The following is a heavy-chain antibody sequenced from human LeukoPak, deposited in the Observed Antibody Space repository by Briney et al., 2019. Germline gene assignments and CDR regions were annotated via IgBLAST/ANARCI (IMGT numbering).Heavy chain of an antibody. V-gene: IGHV1-24*01. Sequence: SVKVSCKVSGYTLTELSIHWLRQAPGKGREWMGGFDPEDGETIYAQKFQGRVTMTEDTSTDTAYMELSSLRSEDTAVYYCATGLSRIQLWGGLGYWGQGTLVTVSS. J-gene: IGHJ4*02. CDR3: ATGLSRIQLWGGLGY. CDR1: GYTLTELS. CDR2: FDPEDGET. D-gene: IGHD5-18*01.